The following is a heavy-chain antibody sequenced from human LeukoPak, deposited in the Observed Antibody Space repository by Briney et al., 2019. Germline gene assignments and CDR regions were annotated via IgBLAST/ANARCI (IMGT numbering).Heavy chain of an antibody. V-gene: IGHV6-1*01. J-gene: IGHJ4*02. CDR3: ARMPMVRGVMMEDYFDY. Sequence: SQTLSLTCAISGDSVSSNSAAWNWIRQSPSRGLEWLGRTYYRSKWYNDYAVSVKSRITINPDTSKNQFSLKLSSVTAADTAVYYCARMPMVRGVMMEDYFDYWGQGTLVTVSS. D-gene: IGHD3-10*01. CDR2: TYYRSKWYN. CDR1: GDSVSSNSAA.